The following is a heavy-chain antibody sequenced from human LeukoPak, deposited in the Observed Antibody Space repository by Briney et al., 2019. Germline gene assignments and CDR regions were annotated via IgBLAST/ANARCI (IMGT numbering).Heavy chain of an antibody. D-gene: IGHD3-10*01. CDR3: ARGELGWFGEPILFDY. Sequence: SETLSLTCTVSGGSISSSSYYWGWIRQPPGKGLEWIGEINHSGSTNYNPSLKSRVTISVDTSKNQFSLKLSSVTAADTAVYYCARGELGWFGEPILFDYWGQGTLVTVSS. CDR1: GGSISSSSYY. V-gene: IGHV4-39*07. J-gene: IGHJ4*02. CDR2: INHSGST.